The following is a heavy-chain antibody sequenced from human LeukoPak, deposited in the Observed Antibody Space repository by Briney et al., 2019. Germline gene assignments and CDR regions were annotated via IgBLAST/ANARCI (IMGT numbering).Heavy chain of an antibody. Sequence: KPGGSLRLSCASSGFTFSSYSMNWVRQSPGKGLELVSSISISSSYIYYADSVKGRFTISRDNAKNSLYLQMNSLRAEDTAVYYCARDNHGSRNGYWGQGTLVTVSS. J-gene: IGHJ4*02. CDR3: ARDNHGSRNGY. D-gene: IGHD4-11*01. CDR1: GFTFSSYS. V-gene: IGHV3-21*01. CDR2: ISISSSYI.